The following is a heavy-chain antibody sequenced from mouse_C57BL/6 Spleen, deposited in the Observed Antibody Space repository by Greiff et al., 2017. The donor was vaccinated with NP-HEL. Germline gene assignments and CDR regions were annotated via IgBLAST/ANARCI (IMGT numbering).Heavy chain of an antibody. D-gene: IGHD4-1*01. V-gene: IGHV1-69*01. Sequence: QVHVKQPGAELVMPGASVKLSCKASGYTFTSYWMHWVKQRPGQGLEWIGEIDPSDSYTNYNQKFKGKSTLTVDKSSSTAYMQLSSLTSEDSAVYYCARLRLGRGWYFDVWGTGTTVTVSS. J-gene: IGHJ1*03. CDR2: IDPSDSYT. CDR3: ARLRLGRGWYFDV. CDR1: GYTFTSYW.